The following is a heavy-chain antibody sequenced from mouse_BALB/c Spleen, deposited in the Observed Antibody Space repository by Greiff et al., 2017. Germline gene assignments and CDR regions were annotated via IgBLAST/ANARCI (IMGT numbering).Heavy chain of an antibody. V-gene: IGHV1-85*01. CDR2: IFPGDGST. Sequence: VQRVESGAELVKPGASVKLSCKASGYTFTSYDINWVRQRPEQGLEWIGWIFPGDGSTKYNEKFKGKATLTTDKSSSTAYMQLSRLTSEDSAVYFCARGDYYGSSEAFAYWGQGTLVTVSA. J-gene: IGHJ3*01. D-gene: IGHD1-1*01. CDR3: ARGDYYGSSEAFAY. CDR1: GYTFTSYD.